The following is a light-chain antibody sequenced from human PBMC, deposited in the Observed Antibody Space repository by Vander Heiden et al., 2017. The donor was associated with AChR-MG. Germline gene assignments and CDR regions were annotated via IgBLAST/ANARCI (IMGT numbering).Light chain of an antibody. Sequence: QSALTQPRSVSGSPGQSVTISCTGTSTDVGTYKTVSWFQHHPGKAPKLMIYDVNKRPSGVPDRFSGSHSGDTASLIISGLQAEDEADYYCCSYAGDYTLVFGTGTEVIGL. V-gene: IGLV2-11*01. CDR2: DVN. J-gene: IGLJ1*01. CDR1: STDVGTYKT. CDR3: CSYAGDYTLV.